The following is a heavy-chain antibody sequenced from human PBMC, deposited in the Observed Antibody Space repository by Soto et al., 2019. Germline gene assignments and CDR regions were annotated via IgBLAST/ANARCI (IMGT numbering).Heavy chain of an antibody. CDR3: VRDPLGV. V-gene: IGHV4-61*01. Sequence: KTSETLSLTCTVSGGSVSSGSYYWSWIRQPPGKGLEWIGYIYYSGSTNYNPSLKSRVTISVDTSKNQFSLKLSSVTAADTAVYYCVRDPLGVWGQGTTVTVSS. J-gene: IGHJ6*02. CDR2: IYYSGST. CDR1: GGSVSSGSYY. D-gene: IGHD7-27*01.